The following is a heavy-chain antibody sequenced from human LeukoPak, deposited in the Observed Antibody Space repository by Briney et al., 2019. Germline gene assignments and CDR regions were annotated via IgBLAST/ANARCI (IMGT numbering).Heavy chain of an antibody. D-gene: IGHD6-13*01. CDR2: IYTSGSS. V-gene: IGHV4-4*07. CDR1: GGSISNDY. CDR3: ARDSTYSSKWSYGSFDY. J-gene: IGHJ4*02. Sequence: PSETLSLTCTVSGGSISNDYWSWIRQPAGKGLEWIGRIYTSGSSHYNPSLKSRVTMSVDTPKNQFSLKLSSVTAADTAMYYCARDSTYSSKWSYGSFDYWGQGTLVTVSS.